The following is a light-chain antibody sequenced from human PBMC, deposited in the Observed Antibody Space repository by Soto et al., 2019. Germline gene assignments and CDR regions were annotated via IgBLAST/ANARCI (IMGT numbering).Light chain of an antibody. CDR1: SSDVGGYNY. J-gene: IGLJ1*01. Sequence: QSVLTQPASVSGSPGQSITLSCTGTSSDVGGYNYVSWYQQHPGKAPKLMIYDVSNRPSGVSNRFSGSKSGNTASLTISGLQAEDEADYYCSSYTSSSPWVFGTGTKLTVL. V-gene: IGLV2-14*01. CDR3: SSYTSSSPWV. CDR2: DVS.